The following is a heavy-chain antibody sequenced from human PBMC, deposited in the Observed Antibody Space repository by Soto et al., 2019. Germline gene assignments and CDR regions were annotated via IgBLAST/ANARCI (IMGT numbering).Heavy chain of an antibody. CDR2: ISYDGSNK. Sequence: PGGSLRLSCAASGFTFSSYAMHWVRQAPGKGPEWVAVISYDGSNKYYADSVKGRFTISRDNSKNTLYLQMNSLRAEDTAVYYCARDSPRYDSSARGGHYYYYYGMDVWGQGTTVTVSS. CDR1: GFTFSSYA. V-gene: IGHV3-30-3*01. CDR3: ARDSPRYDSSARGGHYYYYYGMDV. J-gene: IGHJ6*02. D-gene: IGHD3-22*01.